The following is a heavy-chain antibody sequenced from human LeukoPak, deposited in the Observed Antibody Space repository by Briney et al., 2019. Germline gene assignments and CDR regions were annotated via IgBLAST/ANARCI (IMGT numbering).Heavy chain of an antibody. CDR1: DFTFANYA. CDR2: IKGSGSYA. J-gene: IGHJ3*01. CDR3: GRDPNGDYVGAFEF. Sequence: GGSLRLSCVGSDFTFANYAMTWVRLTPGKGLEWVSSIKGSGSYAMYADSVSGRFTTSRDNSRNTIFLQMTSLRAEDTAIYYCGRDPNGDYVGAFEFWGLGTLVSVSS. D-gene: IGHD4-17*01. V-gene: IGHV3-23*01.